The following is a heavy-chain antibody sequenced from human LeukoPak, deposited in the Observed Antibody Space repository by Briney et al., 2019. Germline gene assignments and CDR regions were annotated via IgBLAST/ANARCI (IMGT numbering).Heavy chain of an antibody. CDR2: IRYDGSNK. J-gene: IGHJ3*02. V-gene: IGHV3-30*02. D-gene: IGHD1-26*01. Sequence: GGSPRLSCAASGFTFSSYGMHWVRQAPGKGLEWVAFIRYDGSNKYYADSVKGRFTISRDNSKNTLYLQMNSLRADDMAVYYCAKAGNTGTYSDAFDIWGHGTMVTVSS. CDR1: GFTFSSYG. CDR3: AKAGNTGTYSDAFDI.